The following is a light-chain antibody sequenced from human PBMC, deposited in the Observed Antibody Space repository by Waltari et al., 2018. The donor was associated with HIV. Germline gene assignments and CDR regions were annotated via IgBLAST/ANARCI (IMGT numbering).Light chain of an antibody. J-gene: IGLJ2*01. Sequence: QSVLTQPPSVSAAPGQKVIISCSGSSSNIGNNYVSWYQQLPGTAPKLLIYDNNKRPSGIPDRVSGSKSGTSATLGITGLQTGDEADYYCGTWDSSLSDVAFGGGTKLTVL. CDR1: SSNIGNNY. CDR2: DNN. CDR3: GTWDSSLSDVA. V-gene: IGLV1-51*01.